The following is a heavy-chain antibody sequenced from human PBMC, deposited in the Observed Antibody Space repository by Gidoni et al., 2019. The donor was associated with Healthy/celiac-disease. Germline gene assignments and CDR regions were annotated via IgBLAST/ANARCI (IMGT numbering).Heavy chain of an antibody. J-gene: IGHJ3*02. CDR3: ARTLGGHRLGELSVRGADAFDI. D-gene: IGHD3-16*02. CDR2: ISSSSSAI. V-gene: IGHV3-21*01. Sequence: EVQLVESGGGLVKPGGSLRLSAADSGFTFSSYSMNWVRPAPGTGLEWFSSISSSSSAIYYADSVKGRFTISRDNAKNSRYLERNSLRAEDTAVYYCARTLGGHRLGELSVRGADAFDIWGQGTMVTVSS. CDR1: GFTFSSYS.